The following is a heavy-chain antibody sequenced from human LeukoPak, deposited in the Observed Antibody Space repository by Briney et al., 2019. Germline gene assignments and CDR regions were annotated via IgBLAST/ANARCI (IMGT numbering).Heavy chain of an antibody. J-gene: IGHJ4*02. V-gene: IGHV3-33*01. D-gene: IGHD3-10*01. CDR1: GFTFSSYG. CDR2: IWYDGSNK. Sequence: GRSLRLSCAASGFTFSSYGVHWVRQAPGKGLEWVAVIWYDGSNKYYADSVKGRFTISRDNSKNTLYLQMNSLRAEDTAVYYCARETHYYGSGSYDLGYWGQGTLVIVSS. CDR3: ARETHYYGSGSYDLGY.